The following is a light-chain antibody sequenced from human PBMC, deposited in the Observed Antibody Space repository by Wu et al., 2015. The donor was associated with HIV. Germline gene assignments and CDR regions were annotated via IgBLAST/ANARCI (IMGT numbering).Light chain of an antibody. Sequence: EIVMTQSPATLSMSPGERATLSCRASQSISNNLAWYQSKPGQAPRLLIYDVSTRAPGIPVRFSGGGFGTEFTLTISSLQSEDFTFYYCQQYNGWPPKVTFGGGTKVDIK. CDR3: QQYNGWPPKVT. CDR1: QSISNN. V-gene: IGKV3-15*01. J-gene: IGKJ4*01. CDR2: DVS.